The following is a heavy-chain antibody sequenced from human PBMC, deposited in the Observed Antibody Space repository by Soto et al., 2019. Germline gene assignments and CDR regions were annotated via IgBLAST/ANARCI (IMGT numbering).Heavy chain of an antibody. V-gene: IGHV3-66*01. CDR1: RFTVSSNY. CDR3: ARDRVPGIAAAAPKNHPPLYYYYGMDV. J-gene: IGHJ6*02. CDR2: IYSGGST. Sequence: PGGSLRLSCAASRFTVSSNYMSWVRQAPGKGLEWVSVIYSGGSTYYADSVKGRFTISRDNSKNTLYLQMNSLRAEDTAVYYCARDRVPGIAAAAPKNHPPLYYYYGMDVWGQGTTVTVSS. D-gene: IGHD6-13*01.